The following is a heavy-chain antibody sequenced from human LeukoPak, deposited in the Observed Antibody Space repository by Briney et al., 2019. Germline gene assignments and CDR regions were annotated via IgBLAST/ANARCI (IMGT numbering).Heavy chain of an antibody. J-gene: IGHJ4*02. CDR2: IKSKTDGGTT. CDR1: GFTFSNAW. V-gene: IGHV3-15*01. CDR3: TTYDYVWGTFDY. Sequence: GGSLRLSCAASGFTFSNAWMSWVRQAPGKGLEWVGRIKSKTDGGTTDYAAPVKGRFTISRDDSKNTLYLQMNSLKTEDTAVYYCTTYDYVWGTFDYWGQGTLVTVSS. D-gene: IGHD3-16*01.